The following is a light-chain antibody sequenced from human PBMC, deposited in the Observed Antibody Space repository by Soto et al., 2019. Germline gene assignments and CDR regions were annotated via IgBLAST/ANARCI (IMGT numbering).Light chain of an antibody. Sequence: QSALTQPRSVSGSPGQSVTISCTGTSSDVGGDNYVSWYQQHPGKAPKLMIYDVNKRPSGVPDRFSGSKSGNTASLTISGLQAEDEADYDCCSYAGSYTVVFGGGTKLTVL. CDR2: DVN. CDR1: SSDVGGDNY. J-gene: IGLJ2*01. V-gene: IGLV2-11*01. CDR3: CSYAGSYTVV.